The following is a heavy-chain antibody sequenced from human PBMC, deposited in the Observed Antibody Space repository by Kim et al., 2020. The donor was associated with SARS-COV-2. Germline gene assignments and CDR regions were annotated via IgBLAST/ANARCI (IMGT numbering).Heavy chain of an antibody. CDR2: IYYSGST. Sequence: SETLSLTCTVSGGSISSSSYYWGWIRQPPGKGLEWIGSIYYSGSTYYNPSLKSRVTISVDTSKNQFSLKLSSVTAADTAVYYCARHIVKVVPAAPQPQNDYWGQGTLVTVSS. CDR1: GGSISSSSYY. D-gene: IGHD2-2*01. V-gene: IGHV4-39*01. J-gene: IGHJ4*02. CDR3: ARHIVKVVPAAPQPQNDY.